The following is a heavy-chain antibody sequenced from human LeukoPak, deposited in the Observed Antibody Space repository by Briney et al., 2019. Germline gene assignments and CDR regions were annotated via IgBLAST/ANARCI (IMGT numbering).Heavy chain of an antibody. Sequence: PGGSLRLSCAASGFIISNAWMSWVRQAPGKGLEWVGRIKSKTDGGTTDYAAPVKGRITISRDDSKNTLYLQMNSLKTEDTAVYYCTTEKTLYCSSTSCLNWFDPWGQGTLVTVSS. J-gene: IGHJ5*02. CDR2: IKSKTDGGTT. CDR3: TTEKTLYCSSTSCLNWFDP. CDR1: GFIISNAW. V-gene: IGHV3-15*01. D-gene: IGHD2-2*01.